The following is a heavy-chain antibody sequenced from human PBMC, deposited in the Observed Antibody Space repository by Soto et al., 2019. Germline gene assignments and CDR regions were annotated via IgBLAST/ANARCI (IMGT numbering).Heavy chain of an antibody. D-gene: IGHD5-18*01. Sequence: GESLKISCKGSGYSFTSYWIRWVRQMPGKGLEWMGIIYPGDSDTRYSPSFQGQVIISADKSISTAYLQWSRLKASDTAMYYFARSVDAAMVTGEYYFDDWGQGTRDTVAP. CDR2: IYPGDSDT. V-gene: IGHV5-51*01. J-gene: IGHJ4*02. CDR1: GYSFTSYW. CDR3: ARSVDAAMVTGEYYFDD.